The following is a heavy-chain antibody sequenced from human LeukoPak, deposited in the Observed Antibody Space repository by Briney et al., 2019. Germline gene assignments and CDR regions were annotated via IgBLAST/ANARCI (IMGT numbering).Heavy chain of an antibody. CDR3: ARGRVTRRRCSGGSCDHYYMDV. D-gene: IGHD2-15*01. CDR1: GGSFSGHY. CDR2: INHSGST. J-gene: IGHJ6*03. V-gene: IGHV4-34*01. Sequence: SETLSLTCAVYGGSFSGHYWSWIRQPPGKGLEWMGEINHSGSTNYNPSLKSRVTISVDTSKNQFSLKLSSVTAADTAVYYCARGRVTRRRCSGGSCDHYYMDVWGKGTTVTVSS.